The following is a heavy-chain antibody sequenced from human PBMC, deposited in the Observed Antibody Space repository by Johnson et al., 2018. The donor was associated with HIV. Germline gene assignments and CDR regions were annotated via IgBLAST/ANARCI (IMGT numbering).Heavy chain of an antibody. CDR1: GFTFSSYA. V-gene: IGHV3-30-3*01. D-gene: IGHD5-18*01. CDR3: ARLPSGYSRDDLDI. J-gene: IGHJ3*02. CDR2: ISYDGSNK. Sequence: QVQLVESGEGVVQPGRSLRLSCAASGFTFSSYAMHWVRQAPGKGLEWVAVISYDGSNKYYADSVKGRFTISRDNSKNTLYLQMNSLRPEDTAVYYCARLPSGYSRDDLDIWGQGTMVTVSS.